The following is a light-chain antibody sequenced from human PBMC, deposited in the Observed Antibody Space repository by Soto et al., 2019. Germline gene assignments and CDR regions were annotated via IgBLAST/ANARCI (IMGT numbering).Light chain of an antibody. CDR3: QRSYSPSHT. J-gene: IGKJ3*01. V-gene: IGKV1-39*01. Sequence: DIQMTQSPSSLSASVGDRVTITCRASQSFSSYLNWDQQKPGKAPKLLIYAASSLQSGVPSRFGGSGSAAAFSRTISSLQPEDFATYYEQRSYSPSHTFGPGTNVYIK. CDR2: AAS. CDR1: QSFSSY.